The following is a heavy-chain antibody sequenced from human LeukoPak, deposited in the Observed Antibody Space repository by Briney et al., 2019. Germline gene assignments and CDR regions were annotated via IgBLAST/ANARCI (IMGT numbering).Heavy chain of an antibody. CDR2: IYHSGST. Sequence: PSETLSLTCAVSGGSISSGGYSWSWIRQPPGKGLEWIGYIYHSGSTYYNPSLKSRVTISVDTSKNQFSLKLSSVTAADTAVYYCASTKWGYDSSGFDYWGQGTLVTVSS. V-gene: IGHV4-30-2*01. D-gene: IGHD3-22*01. J-gene: IGHJ4*02. CDR1: GGSISSGGYS. CDR3: ASTKWGYDSSGFDY.